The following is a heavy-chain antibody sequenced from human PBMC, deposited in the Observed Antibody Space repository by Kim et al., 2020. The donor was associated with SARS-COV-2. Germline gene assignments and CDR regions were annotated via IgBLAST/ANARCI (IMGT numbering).Heavy chain of an antibody. CDR3: TKESALFSDS. CDR2: ISGSGSNK. D-gene: IGHD3-3*01. Sequence: GGSLRLSCKASGFTFSSYAMSWVRQAPGMGLEWVSSISGSGSNKYYSDSLKGRLTISRDNSKNTLYLEMHSLKVEDTAFYYCTKESALFSDSWGQGTLVTVSA. V-gene: IGHV3-23*01. CDR1: GFTFSSYA. J-gene: IGHJ4*02.